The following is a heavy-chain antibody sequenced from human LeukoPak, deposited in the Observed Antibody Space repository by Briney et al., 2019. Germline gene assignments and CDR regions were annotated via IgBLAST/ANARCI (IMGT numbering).Heavy chain of an antibody. Sequence: GGSLRLSCAASGFTFSNAWMSWVRQAPGKGLEWVGRIKSKTDGGTTGYAAPVKGRFTISRDDSKNTLYLQMNSLKTEDTAVYYCTTDRAYNWNYDGGNWFDPWGQGTLVTVSS. CDR1: GFTFSNAW. J-gene: IGHJ5*02. D-gene: IGHD1-7*01. CDR2: IKSKTDGGTT. CDR3: TTDRAYNWNYDGGNWFDP. V-gene: IGHV3-15*01.